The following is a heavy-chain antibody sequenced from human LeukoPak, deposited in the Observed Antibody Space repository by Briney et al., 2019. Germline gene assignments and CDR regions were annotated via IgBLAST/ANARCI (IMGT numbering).Heavy chain of an antibody. D-gene: IGHD1-14*01. V-gene: IGHV1-69*05. J-gene: IGHJ3*02. Sequence: SVKVSCKASGYTFTSYYMHWVRQAPGQGLEWMGRIIPIFGTANYAQKFQGRVTITTDESTSTAYMELSSQRSEDTAVYYCAGAEPDAFDIWGQGTMVTVSS. CDR3: AGAEPDAFDI. CDR1: GYTFTSYY. CDR2: IIPIFGTA.